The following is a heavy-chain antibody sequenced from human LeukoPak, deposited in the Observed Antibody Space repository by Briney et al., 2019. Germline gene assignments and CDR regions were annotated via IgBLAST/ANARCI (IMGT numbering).Heavy chain of an antibody. CDR3: ATYDSWSGYNIAY. CDR2: INRDGSEK. Sequence: GGSLRLPCVVSGFTLSSRWMMWVRQAPGEGLEWMTNINRDGSEKNYVDSVKGRFTITRDNAVNSLYLQMNSLKVEDSAIYYCATYDSWSGYNIAYRGQGTLVTVSS. CDR1: GFTLSSRW. D-gene: IGHD3-3*01. J-gene: IGHJ4*02. V-gene: IGHV3-7*03.